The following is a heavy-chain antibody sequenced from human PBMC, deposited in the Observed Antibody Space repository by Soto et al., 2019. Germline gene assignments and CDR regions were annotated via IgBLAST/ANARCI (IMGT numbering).Heavy chain of an antibody. CDR3: ARDRCGIAVAGFDY. V-gene: IGHV3-30-3*01. D-gene: IGHD6-19*01. Sequence: QVQLVESGGGVVQPGRSLRLSCAASGFTFSSYAMHWVRQAPGKGLEWVAVISYDGSNKYYADSVKGRFTISRDNSKNTLYLQMNSLRAEDTAVYYCARDRCGIAVAGFDYWGQGTLVTVSS. J-gene: IGHJ4*02. CDR1: GFTFSSYA. CDR2: ISYDGSNK.